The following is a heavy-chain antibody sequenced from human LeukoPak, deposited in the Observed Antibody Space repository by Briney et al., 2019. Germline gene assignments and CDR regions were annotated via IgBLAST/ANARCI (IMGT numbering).Heavy chain of an antibody. Sequence: GGSLRLSCAASGFTFSTYGMHWVRQAPGKGVEWVAFIRYDGSNKYYADSVKGRFTISRDNSKNTLYLQMNSLRAEDTAVYYCARRAGAYSHPYDYWGQGTLVTVSS. CDR1: GFTFSTYG. CDR2: IRYDGSNK. J-gene: IGHJ4*02. CDR3: ARRAGAYSHPYDY. V-gene: IGHV3-30*02. D-gene: IGHD4/OR15-4a*01.